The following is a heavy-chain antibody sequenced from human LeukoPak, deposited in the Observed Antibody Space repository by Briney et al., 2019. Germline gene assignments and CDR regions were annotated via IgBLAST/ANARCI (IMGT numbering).Heavy chain of an antibody. V-gene: IGHV3-49*04. D-gene: IGHD3-10*01. Sequence: GGSLRLSCTASGFTFGDYAMSWVRQAPGKGLEWEGFIRSKAYGGTTEYAASVKGRFTISRDDSKSIAYLQMNSLKTEDTAVYYCTRVRYYGSGSYYNYFDYWGQGTLVTVSS. CDR1: GFTFGDYA. CDR2: IRSKAYGGTT. J-gene: IGHJ4*02. CDR3: TRVRYYGSGSYYNYFDY.